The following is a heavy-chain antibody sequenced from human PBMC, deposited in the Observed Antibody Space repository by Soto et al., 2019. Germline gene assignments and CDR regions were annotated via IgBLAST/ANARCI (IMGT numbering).Heavy chain of an antibody. D-gene: IGHD2-8*02. V-gene: IGHV3-33*01. Sequence: PGGSLRLSCAASGFTFSSYGMHWVRQAPGKGLEWVAVIWYDGSNKYYADSVKGRFTISRGNSKNTLYLQMNSLRAEDTAVYYCARDPEYWRDAFDIWGQGTMVTVSS. J-gene: IGHJ3*02. CDR3: ARDPEYWRDAFDI. CDR2: IWYDGSNK. CDR1: GFTFSSYG.